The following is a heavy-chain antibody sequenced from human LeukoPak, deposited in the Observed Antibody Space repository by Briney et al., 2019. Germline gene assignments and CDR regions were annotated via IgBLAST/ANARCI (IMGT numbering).Heavy chain of an antibody. CDR1: GCTSSSYA. CDR2: VWHDGSNR. D-gene: IGHD3-10*01. V-gene: IGHV3-33*01. Sequence: GGSWRSSCTSPGCTSSSYAIPGIRKPPGKGLGWGALVWHDGSNRYYADSVKGRFTISRGNSKNTVYLQMNSLRAEDTAVYYCARELFGSGSCPDYWGQGTLVTVSS. CDR3: ARELFGSGSCPDY. J-gene: IGHJ4*02.